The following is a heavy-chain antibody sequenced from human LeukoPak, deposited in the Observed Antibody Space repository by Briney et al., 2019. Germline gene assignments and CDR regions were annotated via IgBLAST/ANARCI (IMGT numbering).Heavy chain of an antibody. CDR1: GFTFSSYW. CDR2: IKQDGSEK. CDR3: AREDDFWSGYRFDY. Sequence: PGGSLRLSCAASGFTFSSYWMSWVRQAPGKGLEWVANIKQDGSEKYYADSVKGRFTISRDNSKNTLYLQMNSLRAEDTAVCYCAREDDFWSGYRFDYWGQGTLVTVSS. V-gene: IGHV3-7*01. J-gene: IGHJ4*02. D-gene: IGHD3-3*01.